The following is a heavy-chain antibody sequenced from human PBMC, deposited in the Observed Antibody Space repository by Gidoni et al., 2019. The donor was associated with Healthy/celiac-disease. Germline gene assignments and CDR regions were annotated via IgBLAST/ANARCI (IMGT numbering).Heavy chain of an antibody. CDR2: ISWNSGSI. D-gene: IGHD5-12*01. CDR1: GFTFDDYA. V-gene: IGHV3-9*01. CDR3: AKDSGYSGYVGAFDI. J-gene: IGHJ3*02. Sequence: EVPLVESGGGLVQPGRSLRLSCAASGFTFDDYAMHWVRQAPGKGLEWVSGISWNSGSIGYADSVKGRFTISRDNAKNSLYLQMNSLRAEDTALYYCAKDSGYSGYVGAFDIWGQGTMVTVSS.